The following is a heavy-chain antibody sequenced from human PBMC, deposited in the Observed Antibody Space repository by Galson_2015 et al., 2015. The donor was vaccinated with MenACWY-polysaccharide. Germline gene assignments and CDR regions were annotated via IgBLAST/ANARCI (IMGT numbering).Heavy chain of an antibody. Sequence: SVKVSCKASGYTFTSYRMNWVRQAPGQGLEWMGWINTNNGNPTYAQGFTGRFVFSLDTSVSTAYLQISSLKAEDTAVYYCARDQLYCTISVCFDGSVSFDPWGQGTLITVSS. CDR3: ARDQLYCTISVCFDGSVSFDP. J-gene: IGHJ5*02. V-gene: IGHV7-4-1*02. CDR2: INTNNGNP. CDR1: GYTFTSYR. D-gene: IGHD2-8*01.